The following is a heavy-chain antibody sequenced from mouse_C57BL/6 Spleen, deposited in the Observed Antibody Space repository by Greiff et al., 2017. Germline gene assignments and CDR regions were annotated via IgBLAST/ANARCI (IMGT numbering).Heavy chain of an antibody. Sequence: QVQLKQSGAELMKPGASVKLSCKATGYTFTGYWIEWVKQRPGHGLEWIGEILPGSGSTNYNEKFKGKATVTADTYSNTAYMQLSILTTEDSAIYYCASLAPSVTKDYWGQVTTLTVSS. CDR1: GYTFTGYW. CDR3: ASLAPSVTKDY. J-gene: IGHJ2*01. D-gene: IGHD2-13*01. V-gene: IGHV1-9*01. CDR2: ILPGSGST.